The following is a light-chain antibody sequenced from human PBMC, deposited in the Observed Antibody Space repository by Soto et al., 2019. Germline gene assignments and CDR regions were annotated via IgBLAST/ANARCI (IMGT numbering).Light chain of an antibody. CDR1: QGIRNE. V-gene: IGKV1-6*01. CDR3: LQDFDYPRT. J-gene: IGKJ1*01. Sequence: ATQMTQSPSSLSASVGDTVTITCRASQGIRNELAWYQQAPGKAPKLLIYAASSVQSGVPSRFSGSGSDTEFILTISSLQPADFATYYCLQDFDYPRTFGQGTKVEI. CDR2: AAS.